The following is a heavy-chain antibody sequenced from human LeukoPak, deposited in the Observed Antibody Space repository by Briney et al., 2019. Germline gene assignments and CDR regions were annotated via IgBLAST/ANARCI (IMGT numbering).Heavy chain of an antibody. V-gene: IGHV3-9*01. CDR1: GFTFDDYA. Sequence: GGSLRLSCAASGFTFDDYAMHWVRQAPGKGLDGVPGISGNSGSIGYADSVKGRFTISRDNAKNSLYLQMNSLRAEDTALYYCAKDASSSSYYCYYYGMDVWGQGATVTVSS. D-gene: IGHD6-13*01. J-gene: IGHJ6*02. CDR3: AKDASSSSYYCYYYGMDV. CDR2: ISGNSGSI.